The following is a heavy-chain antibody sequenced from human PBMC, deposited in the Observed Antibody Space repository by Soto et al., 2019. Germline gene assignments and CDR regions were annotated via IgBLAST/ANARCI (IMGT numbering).Heavy chain of an antibody. V-gene: IGHV4-39*01. CDR1: GDSITSTDYY. D-gene: IGHD3-3*01. CDR2: IYYSGST. J-gene: IGHJ5*02. Sequence: SETLSLTCTATGDSITSTDYYWGWIRQPPGKGPEWVASIYYSGSTYHNPSLKSRVTISVDTSKNQFSLKVTSVTAADTAVYYCARHWRTGYSTVFGVVMGWFDPWGQGTLVTVSS. CDR3: ARHWRTGYSTVFGVVMGWFDP.